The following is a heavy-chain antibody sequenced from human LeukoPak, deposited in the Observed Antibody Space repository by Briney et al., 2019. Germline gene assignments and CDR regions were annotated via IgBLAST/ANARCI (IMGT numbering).Heavy chain of an antibody. CDR3: ARRSGIAVAGAFDY. J-gene: IGHJ4*02. CDR1: GFTFSNYA. D-gene: IGHD6-19*01. CDR2: ISGSGDST. V-gene: IGHV3-23*01. Sequence: GSLRLSCAASGFTFSNYAMWWVRQAPGKGLEWVSGISGSGDSTYYADSVKGRFTISRDNSKNTLYLQMNSLRAEDTAVYYCARRSGIAVAGAFDYWGQGTLVTVSS.